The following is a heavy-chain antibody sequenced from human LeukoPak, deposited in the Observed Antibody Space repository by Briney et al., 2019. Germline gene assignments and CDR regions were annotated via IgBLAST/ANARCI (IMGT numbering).Heavy chain of an antibody. V-gene: IGHV4-59*01. CDR2: LYFSGST. D-gene: IGHD6-19*01. CDR1: GASISTFY. J-gene: IGHJ4*02. Sequence: SETLSLTCTVSGASISTFYWSWIRQPPGKGLEWIGYLYFSGSTNYSPSLKSRVTISSDTSKNQLSLRLSSVTAADTAVYYCARAGGGWSFDYLGQGTLVTVSS. CDR3: ARAGGGWSFDY.